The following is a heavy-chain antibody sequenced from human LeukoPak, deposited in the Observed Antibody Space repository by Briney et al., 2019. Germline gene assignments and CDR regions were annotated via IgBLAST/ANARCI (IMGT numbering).Heavy chain of an antibody. D-gene: IGHD6-6*01. CDR2: IYYSGST. V-gene: IGHV4-31*03. CDR3: ARDAPSSLPFDP. Sequence: SETLSLTCTVSGGSISSGGYYWSWIRQHPGKGLEWIGYIYYSGSTYYNPSLKSRVTISVDTSKNQFSLKLSSVTAADTAVYYCARDAPSSLPFDPWGQGTLVTVSS. J-gene: IGHJ5*02. CDR1: GGSISSGGYY.